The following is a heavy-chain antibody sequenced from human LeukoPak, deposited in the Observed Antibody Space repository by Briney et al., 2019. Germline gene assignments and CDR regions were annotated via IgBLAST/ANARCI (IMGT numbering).Heavy chain of an antibody. CDR2: VYYSGST. CDR1: GGSISSGGYY. V-gene: IGHV4-31*03. Sequence: SQTLSLTCTVSGGSISSGGYYWSWIRQHPGKGLEWIGYVYYSGSTYYNPSLKSRVTISVDTSKNQFSLELSSVTAADTAVYYCATLQLWLGNDYWGQGTLVTVSS. J-gene: IGHJ4*02. D-gene: IGHD5-18*01. CDR3: ATLQLWLGNDY.